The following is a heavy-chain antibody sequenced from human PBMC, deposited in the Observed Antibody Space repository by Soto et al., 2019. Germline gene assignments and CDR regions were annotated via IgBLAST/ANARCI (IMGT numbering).Heavy chain of an antibody. V-gene: IGHV3-23*01. Sequence: PGGSLRLSCAASGFTFSSYAMSWVRQAPGKGLEWVSAISGSGGSTYYADSVKGRFTISRDNSKNTLYLQMNSLRAEDTAVYYCAISDDPTPYYYMDVWGKGTTVTV. CDR1: GFTFSSYA. CDR3: AISDDPTPYYYMDV. CDR2: ISGSGGST. J-gene: IGHJ6*03.